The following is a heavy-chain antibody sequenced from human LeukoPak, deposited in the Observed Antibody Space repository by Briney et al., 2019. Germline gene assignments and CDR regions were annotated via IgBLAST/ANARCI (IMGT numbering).Heavy chain of an antibody. J-gene: IGHJ3*02. CDR2: IIPIFGTA. Sequence: SVKVSCKASGGTFSSYAINWVRQAPGQGLEWMGGIIPIFGTANYAQKFQGRVTITADKSTSTAYMELSSLRSEDTAVYYCAREGMTTVTTGELLGIWGQGTMVTVSS. CDR1: GGTFSSYA. V-gene: IGHV1-69*06. D-gene: IGHD4-17*01. CDR3: AREGMTTVTTGELLGI.